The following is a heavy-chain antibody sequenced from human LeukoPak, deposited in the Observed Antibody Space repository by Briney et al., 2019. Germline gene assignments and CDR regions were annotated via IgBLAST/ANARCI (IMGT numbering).Heavy chain of an antibody. CDR1: GFTFDDYA. CDR3: AKDLEESGFWSGYGTDV. J-gene: IGHJ6*02. CDR2: ISWNSGSI. D-gene: IGHD3-3*01. Sequence: QTGGSLRLSCAASGFTFDDYAMHWVRQAPGKGLEWVSGISWNSGSIGYADSVKGRFTISRDNAKNSLYLQMNSLRAEDTALYYCAKDLEESGFWSGYGTDVWGQGTTVTVSS. V-gene: IGHV3-9*01.